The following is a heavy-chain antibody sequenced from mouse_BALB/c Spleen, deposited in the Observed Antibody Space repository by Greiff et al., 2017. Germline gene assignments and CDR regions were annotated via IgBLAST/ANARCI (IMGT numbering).Heavy chain of an antibody. V-gene: IGHV5-12-2*01. J-gene: IGHJ3*01. CDR2: ISNGGGST. CDR1: GFTFSSYT. Sequence: EVQGVESGGGLVQPGGSLKLSCAASGFTFSSYTMSWVRQTPEKRLEWVAYISNGGGSTYYPDTVKGRFTISRDNAKNTLYLQMSSLKSEDTAMYYCASPTPFAYWGQGTLVTVSA. D-gene: IGHD4-1*02. CDR3: ASPTPFAY.